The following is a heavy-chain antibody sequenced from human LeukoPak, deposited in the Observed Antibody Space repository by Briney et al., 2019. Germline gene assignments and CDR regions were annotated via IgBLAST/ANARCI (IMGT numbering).Heavy chain of an antibody. J-gene: IGHJ4*02. CDR3: ARWSLGDY. D-gene: IGHD1-26*01. CDR2: IRQDGSEK. CDR1: GFTFSSYY. Sequence: GGSLRLSCAASGFTFSSYYLSWVRQAPGKGLEWVANIRQDGSEKYYVDSVKGRFTISRDNAKKSLYLQMNSLRAEDTAVYYCARWSLGDYWGQGTLVTVSS. V-gene: IGHV3-7*01.